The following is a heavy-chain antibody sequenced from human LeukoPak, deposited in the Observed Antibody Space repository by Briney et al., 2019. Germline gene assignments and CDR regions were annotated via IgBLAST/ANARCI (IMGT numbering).Heavy chain of an antibody. J-gene: IGHJ6*03. CDR1: GFTFSSYS. Sequence: GGSLRLSCAASGFTFSSYSMNWVRQAPGKGLEWVSYISSSSSTIYYADSVKGRFTISRDNGKNSLYLQMNSLRAEDTAVYYCARSFSDFWNGYHYYYYYMDVWGKGTTVTVPS. V-gene: IGHV3-48*01. CDR2: ISSSSSTI. CDR3: ARSFSDFWNGYHYYYYYMDV. D-gene: IGHD3-3*01.